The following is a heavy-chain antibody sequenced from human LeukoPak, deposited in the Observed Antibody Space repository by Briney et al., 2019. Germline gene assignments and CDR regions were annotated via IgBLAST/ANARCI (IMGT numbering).Heavy chain of an antibody. CDR2: IRYDGSNK. CDR1: GFIFSSYG. D-gene: IGHD4-17*01. V-gene: IGHV3-30*02. J-gene: IGHJ4*02. CDR3: AKEGTVTPIDY. Sequence: GESLKISCAASGFIFSSYGMYWVRQAPGKGLEWVAFIRYDGSNKYYADSVKGRFTISRDNSKNTLYVQISSLKVEDTAVYYCAKEGTVTPIDYCGQGTPVTVSS.